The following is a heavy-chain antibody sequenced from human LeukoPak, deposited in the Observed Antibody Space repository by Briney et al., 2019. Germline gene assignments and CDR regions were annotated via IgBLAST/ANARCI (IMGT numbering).Heavy chain of an antibody. V-gene: IGHV1-24*01. CDR2: FVPEEDET. Sequence: ASVKVSCKASGGTFSSYAISWVRQAPGKGLEWMGGFVPEEDETVYAQKFQDRVTMTEDTSAATVYMELRSLRSEDTAVYYCVYDFWTGYSQAFDIWGQGTVVTVSS. D-gene: IGHD3-3*01. CDR1: GGTFSSYA. CDR3: VYDFWTGYSQAFDI. J-gene: IGHJ3*02.